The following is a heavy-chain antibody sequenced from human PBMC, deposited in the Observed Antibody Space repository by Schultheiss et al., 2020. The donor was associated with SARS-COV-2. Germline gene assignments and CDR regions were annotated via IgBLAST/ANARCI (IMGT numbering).Heavy chain of an antibody. CDR2: IKSKTDGGTT. CDR3: TTEGATIVATFMDV. Sequence: GGSLRLSYAASGFTFSNAWMNWVRQAPGKGLEWVGRIKSKTDGGTTDYAAPVKGRFTISRDDSKNTLYLQMNSLKTEDTAVYYCTTEGATIVATFMDVWGQGTTVTVSS. J-gene: IGHJ6*02. V-gene: IGHV3-15*07. D-gene: IGHD5-12*01. CDR1: GFTFSNAW.